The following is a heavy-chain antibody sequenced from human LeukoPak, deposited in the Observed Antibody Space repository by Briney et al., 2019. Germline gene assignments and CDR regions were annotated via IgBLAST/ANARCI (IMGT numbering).Heavy chain of an antibody. CDR2: INPNSGGT. CDR1: GYTFTSYD. J-gene: IGHJ4*02. Sequence: GASVRVSCKASGYTFTSYDINWVRQATGQGLEWMGWINPNSGGTNYAQKFQGRVTMTRDTSISTAYMELSRLRSDDTAVYYCARADIVVVVAEWGQGTLVTVSS. CDR3: ARADIVVVVAE. D-gene: IGHD2-15*01. V-gene: IGHV1-2*02.